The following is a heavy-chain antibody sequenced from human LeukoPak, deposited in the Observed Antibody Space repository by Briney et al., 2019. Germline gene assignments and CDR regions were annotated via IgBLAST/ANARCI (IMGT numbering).Heavy chain of an antibody. CDR3: ARDSGFDP. Sequence: GGSLRLSCVASGFSFSIYSMNWVRQAPGKGLEWVSYITSTSSKYYADSVKGRFTISRDNAKNSLYLQMNSLRPEDTAMYYCARDSGFDPWGRGTLVTVSS. D-gene: IGHD3-10*01. CDR1: GFSFSIYS. CDR2: ITSTSSK. V-gene: IGHV3-48*04. J-gene: IGHJ5*02.